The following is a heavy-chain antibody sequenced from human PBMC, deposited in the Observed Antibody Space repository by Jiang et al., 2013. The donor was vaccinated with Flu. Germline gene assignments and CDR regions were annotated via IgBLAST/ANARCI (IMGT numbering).Heavy chain of an antibody. J-gene: IGHJ6*02. CDR2: IYTSGST. D-gene: IGHD3-3*01. Sequence: GPGLVKPSQTLSLTCTVSGGSISSGSYYWSWIRQPAGKGLEWIGRIYTSGSTNYNPSLKSRVTISVDTSKNQFSLKLSSVTAADTAVYYCARDLPSDIDYDFWSGWGDYYYYGMDVWGQGTTVTVSS. V-gene: IGHV4-61*02. CDR1: GGSISSGSYY. CDR3: ARDLPSDIDYDFWSGWGDYYYYGMDV.